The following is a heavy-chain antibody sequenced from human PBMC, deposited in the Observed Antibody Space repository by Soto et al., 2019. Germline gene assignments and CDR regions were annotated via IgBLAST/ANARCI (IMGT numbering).Heavy chain of an antibody. D-gene: IGHD6-19*01. CDR1: GFIFSHYS. Sequence: EVQLVESGGGLVKPGGSLRLSCAASGFIFSHYSMNWVRQAPGRGLEWVSSISGSGTYMYYADSVKGRFTISRDSAKNSLYLQMNSLRADDTAVYYCARGGGLNNGWYDVYYFDSWGQGSLVTVSS. CDR3: ARGGGLNNGWYDVYYFDS. J-gene: IGHJ4*02. V-gene: IGHV3-21*01. CDR2: ISGSGTYM.